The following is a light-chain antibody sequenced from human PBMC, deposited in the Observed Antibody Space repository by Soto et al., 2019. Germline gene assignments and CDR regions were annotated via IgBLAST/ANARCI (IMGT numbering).Light chain of an antibody. V-gene: IGLV2-8*01. CDR2: DVT. J-gene: IGLJ2*01. CDR3: TSYAGSNIPVL. Sequence: QSALTQPPSASGSPGQSVTISCTGTSSDVGGYNFVSWYQQRPGKAPKLMIYDVTERPSGVPDRFSGSKSGNTASLTVSGHRGEDEADYYCTSYAGSNIPVLFGGGTKVTVL. CDR1: SSDVGGYNF.